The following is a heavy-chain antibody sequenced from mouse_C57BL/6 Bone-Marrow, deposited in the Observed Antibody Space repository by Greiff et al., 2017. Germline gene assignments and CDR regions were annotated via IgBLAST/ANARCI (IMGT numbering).Heavy chain of an antibody. CDR1: GYTFTSYW. CDR2: IDPSVSYT. CDR3: ARDVYYCPYDFDY. Sequence: QVQLQQPGAELVKPGASVKLSCKASGYTFTSYWMQWVKQRPGQGLEWIGEIDPSVSYTNYNQKFKGKATLTVDTSSSTAYMQLSSLASEDSAVYYCARDVYYCPYDFDYWGQGTTLTVSS. D-gene: IGHD2-3*01. J-gene: IGHJ2*01. V-gene: IGHV1-50*01.